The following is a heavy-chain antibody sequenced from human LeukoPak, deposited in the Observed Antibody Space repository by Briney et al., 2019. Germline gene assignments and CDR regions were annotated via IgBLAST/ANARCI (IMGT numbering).Heavy chain of an antibody. CDR3: ARGGWSLDY. J-gene: IGHJ4*02. Sequence: SETLSLTCTVSGGSINNYYWSWIRQPPGKGLEWIGYIYYSGSATYNPSLKSRVTMSVDTSKNQFSLKLNSVTAADTAVYYCARGGWSLDYWGQGILVTVSS. CDR2: IYYSGSA. CDR1: GGSINNYY. V-gene: IGHV4-59*01. D-gene: IGHD2-15*01.